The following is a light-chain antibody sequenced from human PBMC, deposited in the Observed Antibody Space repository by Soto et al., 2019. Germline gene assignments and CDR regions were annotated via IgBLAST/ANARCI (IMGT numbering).Light chain of an antibody. Sequence: QSALTQPASVSGSPGQSITISCSGTSSDIGSYNLVSWYQHYPGKAPKVMIYEDTKRHSGVSNRFSGSKSGNTASLTISGLQAEDEADYYCCSYAGSTTFVVFGGGTKLTVL. V-gene: IGLV2-23*02. J-gene: IGLJ2*01. CDR3: CSYAGSTTFVV. CDR1: SSDIGSYNL. CDR2: EDT.